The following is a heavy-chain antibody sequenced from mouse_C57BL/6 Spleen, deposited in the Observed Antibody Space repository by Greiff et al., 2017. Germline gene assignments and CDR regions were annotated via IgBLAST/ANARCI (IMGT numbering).Heavy chain of an antibody. J-gene: IGHJ4*01. CDR3: ARFFEGLGGNYGYAMDY. Sequence: QVQLKESGPELVKPGASVKISCKASGYSFTSYYIHWVKQRPGQGLEWIGWIYPGSGNTKYNEKFKGKATLTADTSSSTAYMQLSSLTSEDSAVYYCARFFEGLGGNYGYAMDYWGQGTSVTVSS. CDR2: IYPGSGNT. D-gene: IGHD1-1*02. CDR1: GYSFTSYY. V-gene: IGHV1-66*01.